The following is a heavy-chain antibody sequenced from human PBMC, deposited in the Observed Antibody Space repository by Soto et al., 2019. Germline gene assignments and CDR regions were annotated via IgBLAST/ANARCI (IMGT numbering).Heavy chain of an antibody. J-gene: IGHJ4*02. CDR3: ARGPTTPGGEFDY. CDR1: GGSISSGGYY. V-gene: IGHV4-31*03. D-gene: IGHD1-26*01. Sequence: QVQLQESGPGLVKPSQTLSLTCTVSGGSISSGGYYWSWIRQHPGKGLEWIGNIYYSGSTYYNPSRKSRVTISVDTSKNPFSLKLRSVTAAATAVYYCARGPTTPGGEFDYWGQGTLVTVSS. CDR2: IYYSGST.